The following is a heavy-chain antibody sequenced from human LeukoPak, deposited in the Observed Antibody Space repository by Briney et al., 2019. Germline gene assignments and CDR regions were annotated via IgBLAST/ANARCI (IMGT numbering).Heavy chain of an antibody. CDR3: ARGRTIFGVVPGY. V-gene: IGHV4-59*12. CDR2: IYYSGST. CDR1: GGSISSYY. J-gene: IGHJ4*02. Sequence: PSETLSLTCTVSGGSISSYYWSWIRQPPGKGLEWIGYIYYSGSTNYNPSLKSRVTISVDTSKNQFSLKLSSVTAADTAVYYCARGRTIFGVVPGYWGQGTLVTVSS. D-gene: IGHD3-3*01.